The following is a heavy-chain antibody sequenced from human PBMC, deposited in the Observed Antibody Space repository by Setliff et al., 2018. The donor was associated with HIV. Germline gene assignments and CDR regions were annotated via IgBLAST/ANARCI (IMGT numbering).Heavy chain of an antibody. CDR2: IDSDGSTT. CDR1: EFTFNNFW. CDR3: ARSPAPGMSVAGMGFFDH. Sequence: GGSLRLSCVASEFTFNNFWMHWVRQVPGKGLLWVSRIDSDGSTTSQADSVRGRFTISRDNAKNTLYLQMNSLRVEDTAVYYCARSPAPGMSVAGMGFFDHWGQGTLVTVSS. V-gene: IGHV3-74*01. J-gene: IGHJ4*02. D-gene: IGHD6-19*01.